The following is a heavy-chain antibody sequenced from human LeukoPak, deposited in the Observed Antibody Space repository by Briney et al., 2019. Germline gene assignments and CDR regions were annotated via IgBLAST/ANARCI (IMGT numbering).Heavy chain of an antibody. CDR3: ARRLPYYGMDV. J-gene: IGHJ6*02. V-gene: IGHV3-48*03. CDR1: GFTFSSYE. CDR2: IGGIGSI. Sequence: GGSLRLSCAASGFTFSSYEIHWVRQAPGKGLEWVSKIGGIGSIMYADSVKGRFTISTDSAKSSVYLQMNSLRAEDTAVYYCARRLPYYGMDVWRQGTTVTVSS.